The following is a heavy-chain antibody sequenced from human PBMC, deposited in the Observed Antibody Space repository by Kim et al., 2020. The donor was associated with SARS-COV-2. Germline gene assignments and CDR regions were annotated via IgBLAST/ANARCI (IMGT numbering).Heavy chain of an antibody. V-gene: IGHV3-33*01. Sequence: GGSLRLSRAASGFTFSTSGMHWVRQAPGKGLEWVAIIWYDGSNKYYADSVKGRFTISRDNSKNTLYLQMNSLRAEDTALYYCARSILYCSGGTCYDEGFDYWSQGTPVTVSS. CDR3: ARSILYCSGGTCYDEGFDY. J-gene: IGHJ4*02. CDR1: GFTFSTSG. CDR2: IWYDGSNK. D-gene: IGHD2-15*01.